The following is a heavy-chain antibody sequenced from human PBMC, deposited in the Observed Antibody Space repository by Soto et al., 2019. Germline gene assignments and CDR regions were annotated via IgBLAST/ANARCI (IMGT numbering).Heavy chain of an antibody. CDR3: ARDRLRLGELSLLGYFDY. CDR1: GFTFSRYT. Sequence: PGGSLRLSCAASGFTFSRYTMDWVRQAPGKGLEWVASISYDGSNKYYADSVKGRFTISRDNSKNTLSVQMDSLRAEDTAVYYCARDRLRLGELSLLGYFDYWGQGTLVTVSS. J-gene: IGHJ4*02. CDR2: ISYDGSNK. D-gene: IGHD3-16*02. V-gene: IGHV3-30*04.